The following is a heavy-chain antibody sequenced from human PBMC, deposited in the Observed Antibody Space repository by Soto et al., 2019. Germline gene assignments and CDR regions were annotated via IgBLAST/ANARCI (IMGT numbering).Heavy chain of an antibody. CDR3: AKEDGSGSYFPLDY. CDR1: GFTFTSYA. D-gene: IGHD3-10*01. Sequence: EVQLLESGGGLVQPGGSLRLSCAASGFTFTSYAMSWVRQAPGKGLEWVSAIRGSGGATYYADSVKGRFTISRDNSKNTLYLQMNSLRAEDTAVYYCAKEDGSGSYFPLDYWGQGTLVTVSS. CDR2: IRGSGGAT. V-gene: IGHV3-23*01. J-gene: IGHJ4*02.